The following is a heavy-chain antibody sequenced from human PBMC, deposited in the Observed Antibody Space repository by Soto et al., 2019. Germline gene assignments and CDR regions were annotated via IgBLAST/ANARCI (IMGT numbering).Heavy chain of an antibody. V-gene: IGHV3-15*01. Sequence: GGSLRLSCAASGFTFSNAWMSWVRQAPGKGLEWVGRIKSKTDGGTTDYAAPVKGRFTISRDDSKNTLYLQMNSLKTEDTAVYYCTTSRGAAAGYFDYWGQGTLVTVSS. CDR3: TTSRGAAAGYFDY. CDR1: GFTFSNAW. D-gene: IGHD6-13*01. CDR2: IKSKTDGGTT. J-gene: IGHJ4*02.